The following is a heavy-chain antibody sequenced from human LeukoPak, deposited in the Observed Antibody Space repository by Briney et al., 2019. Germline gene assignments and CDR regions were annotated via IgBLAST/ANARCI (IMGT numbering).Heavy chain of an antibody. V-gene: IGHV3-64*01. Sequence: QPGGSLRLSCAASGFTFSSYAMHWVRQAPGKGLEYVSAISSNGGSTYYANSVKGRFTIPRDNSKNTLYLQMGSLRAEDMAVYYCARDPGTTVTTFSFDYWGQGTLVTVSS. CDR3: ARDPGTTVTTFSFDY. D-gene: IGHD4-17*01. J-gene: IGHJ4*02. CDR2: ISSNGGST. CDR1: GFTFSSYA.